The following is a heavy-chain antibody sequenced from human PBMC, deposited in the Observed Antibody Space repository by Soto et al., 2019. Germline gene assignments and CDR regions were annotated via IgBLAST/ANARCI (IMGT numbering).Heavy chain of an antibody. CDR3: ARDLERPGEAYYYGMDV. V-gene: IGHV6-1*01. D-gene: IGHD1-26*01. CDR1: GDSVSSNSAA. CDR2: TYYRSKWYN. J-gene: IGHJ6*02. Sequence: SQTLSLTCAISGDSVSSNSAAWNWIRQSPSRGLEWLGRTYYRSKWYNDYAVSVESRITINPDTSKNQFSLQLNSVTPEDTAVYYCARDLERPGEAYYYGMDVWGQGTTVTVSS.